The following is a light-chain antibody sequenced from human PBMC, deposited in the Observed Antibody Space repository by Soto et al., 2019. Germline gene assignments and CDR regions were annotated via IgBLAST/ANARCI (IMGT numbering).Light chain of an antibody. CDR2: GSS. Sequence: QLVLTQPPSVSGAPGQRVTISCTGSSSNIGAGYDVHWYQQLPGTAPKLLIYGSSNRPSGVPDRFSGSKSGTSASLAITGLQAVDEAAYYCQSYDSSLRRVFGGGTKLTVL. CDR1: SSNIGAGYD. CDR3: QSYDSSLRRV. V-gene: IGLV1-40*01. J-gene: IGLJ2*01.